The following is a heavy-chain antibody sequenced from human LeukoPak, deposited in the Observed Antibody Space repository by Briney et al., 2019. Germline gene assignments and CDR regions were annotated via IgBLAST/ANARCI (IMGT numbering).Heavy chain of an antibody. V-gene: IGHV3-30*04. J-gene: IGHJ4*02. CDR1: GFTFSRYA. Sequence: GGSLRLSCAASGFTFSRYAMHWVRQAPGKGLEWVAVISYDGSNKYYADSVKGRFTISRDNSKNTLYLQMNSLRAGDTAVYYCARLRGYSYVSDYWGQGTLVTVSS. D-gene: IGHD5-18*01. CDR3: ARLRGYSYVSDY. CDR2: ISYDGSNK.